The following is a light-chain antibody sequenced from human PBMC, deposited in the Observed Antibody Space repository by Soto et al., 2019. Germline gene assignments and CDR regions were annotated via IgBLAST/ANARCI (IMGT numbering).Light chain of an antibody. CDR2: KAS. CDR1: EGVXSW. J-gene: IGKJ1*01. V-gene: IGKV1-5*03. Sequence: DIQMTQSPSTLSASIGDRVTILCRASEGVXSWLVWYQQKPGKAPKFLXAKASSLERGGPSRLSGSGSVTEFTLPISSLQPYDFANYYCQHYKSDPEAFGQGTKVDI. CDR3: QHYKSDPEA.